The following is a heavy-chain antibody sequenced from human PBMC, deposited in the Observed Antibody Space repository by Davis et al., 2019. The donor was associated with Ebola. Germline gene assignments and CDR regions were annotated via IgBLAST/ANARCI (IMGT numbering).Heavy chain of an antibody. V-gene: IGHV4-39*01. D-gene: IGHD2-8*01. CDR2: MFNSGST. CDR3: ARVRGVYAMGWFDP. CDR1: GGPIRSDSYY. Sequence: SETLSLTCTVSGGPIRSDSYYWGWIRQPPGKGLEWIGTMFNSGSTSYTPSLKSRVTMSVDTSKNQFSLKLSSVTAADTAVYYCARVRGVYAMGWFDPWGQGTLVTVSS. J-gene: IGHJ5*02.